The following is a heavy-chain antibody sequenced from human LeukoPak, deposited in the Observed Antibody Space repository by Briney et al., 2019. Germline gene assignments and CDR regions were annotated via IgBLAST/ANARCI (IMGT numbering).Heavy chain of an antibody. D-gene: IGHD5-24*01. CDR2: ISYDGSNK. Sequence: GGSLRLSRAASGFTFSSYAMHWVRQAPGKGLEWVAVISYDGSNKYYADSVKGRLTISRDNSKNTLYLQMNSLRAEDTAVYYCARDYRITYYYYYGMDVWGQGTTVTVSS. CDR1: GFTFSSYA. J-gene: IGHJ6*02. V-gene: IGHV3-30-3*01. CDR3: ARDYRITYYYYYGMDV.